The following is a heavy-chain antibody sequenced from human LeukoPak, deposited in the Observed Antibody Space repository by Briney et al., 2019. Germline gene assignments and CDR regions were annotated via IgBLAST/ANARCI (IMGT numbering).Heavy chain of an antibody. CDR3: ARAVAARPNFDY. J-gene: IGHJ4*02. CDR1: GYTFTGYY. D-gene: IGHD6-6*01. V-gene: IGHV1-2*02. CDR2: SNPNSGGT. Sequence: ASVKVSCKASGYTFTGYYMHWVRQAPGQGLEWMGWSNPNSGGTNYAQKFQGRVTMTRDTSISTAYMELSRLRSDDTAVYYCARAVAARPNFDYWGQGTLVTVSS.